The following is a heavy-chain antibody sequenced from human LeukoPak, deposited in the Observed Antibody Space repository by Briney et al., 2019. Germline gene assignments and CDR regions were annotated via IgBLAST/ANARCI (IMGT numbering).Heavy chain of an antibody. Sequence: GGPLRLSCAASGLTFSSYAMHGVRHARDEGLECVAIISYDGNDIYYADSVKGRFTISRDNSKNTLYLQMNSLTADDTAVYYCSSYYYMDVWGKGTTVTASS. V-gene: IGHV3-30-3*01. J-gene: IGHJ6*03. CDR1: GLTFSSYA. CDR2: ISYDGNDI. CDR3: SSYYYMDV.